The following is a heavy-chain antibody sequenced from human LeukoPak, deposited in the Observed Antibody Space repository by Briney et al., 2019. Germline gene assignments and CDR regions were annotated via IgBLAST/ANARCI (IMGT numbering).Heavy chain of an antibody. J-gene: IGHJ4*02. D-gene: IGHD1-1*01. CDR1: GFTFSEHY. CDR3: ARWGLYNWNSLDY. V-gene: IGHV3-7*01. Sequence: PGGSLRLSCAASGFTFSEHYMEWVRQAPGKGLEWVANTKQDGSEKYYVDSVKGRFTISRDNAKNSLYLQMNSLRAEDTAVYYCARWGLYNWNSLDYWGQGTLVTVSS. CDR2: TKQDGSEK.